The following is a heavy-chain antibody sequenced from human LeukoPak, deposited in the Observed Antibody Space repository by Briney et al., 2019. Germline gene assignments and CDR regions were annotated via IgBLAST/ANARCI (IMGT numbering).Heavy chain of an antibody. CDR2: ISDEGDNK. J-gene: IGHJ4*02. CDR3: ARVPGPIDY. V-gene: IGHV3-30-3*01. CDR1: KFTFRHYV. Sequence: GGSLRLSCAASKFTFRHYVMHWVRQAPGKGLEWVALISDEGDNKYYTDSVKGRFTISRDNSRNTLYLQMNSLRAEDTAVYYCARVPGPIDYWGQGTLVTVSS.